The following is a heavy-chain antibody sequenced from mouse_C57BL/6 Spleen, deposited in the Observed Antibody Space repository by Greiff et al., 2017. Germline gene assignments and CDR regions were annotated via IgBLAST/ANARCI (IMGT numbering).Heavy chain of an antibody. J-gene: IGHJ1*03. CDR2: IYPGDGDT. V-gene: IGHV1-82*01. Sequence: QVQLKESGPELVKPGASVKISCKASGYAFSSSWMNWVKQRPGKGLEWIGRIYPGDGDTNYNGKFKGKATLTADKSSSTAYMQLSSLTSEDSAVYFCARYYGSSYVYFDVWGTGTTVTVSS. CDR1: GYAFSSSW. CDR3: ARYYGSSYVYFDV. D-gene: IGHD1-1*01.